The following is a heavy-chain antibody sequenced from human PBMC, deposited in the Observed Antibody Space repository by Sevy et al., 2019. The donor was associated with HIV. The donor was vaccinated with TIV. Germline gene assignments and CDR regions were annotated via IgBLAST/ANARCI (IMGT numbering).Heavy chain of an antibody. D-gene: IGHD3-3*01. V-gene: IGHV3-23*01. CDR3: AKDFWRFLAGNYYFDY. CDR2: ISGSGGST. J-gene: IGHJ4*02. CDR1: GFTFSNYA. Sequence: GGSLRLSCAASGFTFSNYAMSWVRQAPRKGLEWVSVISGSGGSTYYADSVKGRFTISRDISKNTVYLQMNSLRAEDTAVYYCAKDFWRFLAGNYYFDYWGQGTLVTVSS.